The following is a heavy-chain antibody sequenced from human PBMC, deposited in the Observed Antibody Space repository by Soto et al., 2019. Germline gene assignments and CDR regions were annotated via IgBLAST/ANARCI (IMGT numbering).Heavy chain of an antibody. J-gene: IGHJ4*02. CDR3: TSLIVGATTDY. CDR1: GFTFSGSA. Sequence: GGSLRLSCAASGFTFSGSAMHWVRQASGKGLEWVGRIRSKANSYATAYAASVKGSFTISRDDSKNTAYLQMNSLKTEDTAVYYCTSLIVGATTDYWGQGTLVTVSS. D-gene: IGHD1-26*01. V-gene: IGHV3-73*01. CDR2: IRSKANSYAT.